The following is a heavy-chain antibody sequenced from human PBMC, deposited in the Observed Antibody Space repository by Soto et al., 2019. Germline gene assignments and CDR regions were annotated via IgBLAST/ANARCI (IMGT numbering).Heavy chain of an antibody. Sequence: GGSLRLSCSASGFTFSSYSMSWVRQAPGKGLEWVSSISGSAGTTYYADSVKGHLTISRDNSKSTLYLQMNNLRAEDTAVYYCAKEWSSGMDVWGQGNTVTVSS. V-gene: IGHV3-23*01. CDR2: ISGSAGTT. D-gene: IGHD2-15*01. J-gene: IGHJ6*02. CDR1: GFTFSSYS. CDR3: AKEWSSGMDV.